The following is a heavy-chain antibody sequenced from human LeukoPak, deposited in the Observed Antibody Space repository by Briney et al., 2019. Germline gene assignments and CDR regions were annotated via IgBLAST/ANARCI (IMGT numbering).Heavy chain of an antibody. CDR3: ARLYYYDSSSLDY. Sequence: PGGSLRLSCAASGFTFSSYSMNWVRQAPGKGLEWVSSIGSSSSYIYYADSAKGRFTISRDNAKNSLYLQMNSLRAEDTAVYYCARLYYYDSSSLDYWGQGTLVTVSS. CDR1: GFTFSSYS. V-gene: IGHV3-21*01. J-gene: IGHJ4*02. CDR2: IGSSSSYI. D-gene: IGHD3-22*01.